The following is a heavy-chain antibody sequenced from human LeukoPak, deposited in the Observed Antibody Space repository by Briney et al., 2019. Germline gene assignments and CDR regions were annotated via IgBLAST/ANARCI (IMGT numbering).Heavy chain of an antibody. CDR2: ISGFTGAT. D-gene: IGHD1-26*01. J-gene: IGHJ5*02. CDR1: GYTFTIYG. V-gene: IGHV1-18*01. CDR3: ARALPGAATAHNWFDP. Sequence: GAAVRVSCKASGYTFTIYGMSWVRQAPGQRLEWMGWISGFTGATKYAQKFQGRLSMTIDTSTNTTYMDLRTVTSDDTAIYYCARALPGAATAHNWFDPWGQGTLVTVSS.